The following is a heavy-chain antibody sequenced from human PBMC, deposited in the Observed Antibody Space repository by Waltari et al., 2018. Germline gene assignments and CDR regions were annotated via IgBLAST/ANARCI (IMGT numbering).Heavy chain of an antibody. Sequence: QVQLQESGPGLVKPSETLSLTCTVSGGSISSYYWSWIRQPPGKGLEWIGYIYYSGIPTTHPSFKSLVTITVDTSKNQFSLKLSSVTAADTAVYYCARLSIAVAGTPDAFDIWGQGTMVTVSS. D-gene: IGHD6-19*01. CDR2: IYYSGIP. CDR3: ARLSIAVAGTPDAFDI. V-gene: IGHV4-59*01. J-gene: IGHJ3*02. CDR1: GGSISSYY.